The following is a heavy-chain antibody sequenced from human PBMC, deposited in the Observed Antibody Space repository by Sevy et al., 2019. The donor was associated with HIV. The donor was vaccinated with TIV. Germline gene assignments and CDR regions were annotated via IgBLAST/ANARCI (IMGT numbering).Heavy chain of an antibody. D-gene: IGHD3-16*01. J-gene: IGHJ4*02. V-gene: IGHV3-30*02. Sequence: GGSLRLSCAASGFSFSSYGMHWVRQAPGKGLEWMSYIQYDGSNKDYADSVKGRFTISRDNSKNTLNLQMNSLRVEDTAVFYCVKEGGGEWGDHWCQGTLVTVSS. CDR3: VKEGGGEWGDH. CDR2: IQYDGSNK. CDR1: GFSFSSYG.